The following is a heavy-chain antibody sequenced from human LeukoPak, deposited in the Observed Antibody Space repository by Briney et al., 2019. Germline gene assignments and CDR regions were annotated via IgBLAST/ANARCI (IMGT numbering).Heavy chain of an antibody. V-gene: IGHV3-23*01. CDR3: AKDQGITIFGVVITYYFDY. J-gene: IGHJ4*02. CDR1: GFTFSSYA. Sequence: PGGSLRLSCAAFGFTFSSYAMSWVRQAPGKGLEWVSAISGSGGSTYYADSVKGRFTISRDNSKNTLYLQMNSLRAEDTAVYYCAKDQGITIFGVVITYYFDYWGQGTLVTVSS. CDR2: ISGSGGST. D-gene: IGHD3-3*01.